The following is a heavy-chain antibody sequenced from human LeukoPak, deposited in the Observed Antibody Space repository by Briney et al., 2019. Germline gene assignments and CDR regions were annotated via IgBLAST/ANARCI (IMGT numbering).Heavy chain of an antibody. D-gene: IGHD4-23*01. J-gene: IGHJ4*02. CDR3: ARPPYGTNSLYYFDY. Sequence: ASVKVSCKASGYTFTRYYIHWVRQAPGQGLEWMGIINPSGGSTSYAQKFHGRVTMTRDTSTSTVYMELSSLRSEDTAVYYCARPPYGTNSLYYFDYWGQGTLVTVSS. V-gene: IGHV1-46*01. CDR2: INPSGGST. CDR1: GYTFTRYY.